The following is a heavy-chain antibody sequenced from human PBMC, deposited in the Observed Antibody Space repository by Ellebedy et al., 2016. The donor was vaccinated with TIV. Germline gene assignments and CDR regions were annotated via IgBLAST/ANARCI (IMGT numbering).Heavy chain of an antibody. CDR3: ARERIAMPVLGGWAFDL. J-gene: IGHJ3*01. CDR1: GFTFSSYW. CDR2: ISGSGVT. Sequence: GGSLRLSCAASGFTFSSYWMSWVRQAPGKGLDWVSGISGSGVTVYAESVKGRFIISRDNSQNTLSLQMNSLRAEDTAVYYCARERIAMPVLGGWAFDLWGQGTMVTVSS. D-gene: IGHD2-2*01. V-gene: IGHV3-23*01.